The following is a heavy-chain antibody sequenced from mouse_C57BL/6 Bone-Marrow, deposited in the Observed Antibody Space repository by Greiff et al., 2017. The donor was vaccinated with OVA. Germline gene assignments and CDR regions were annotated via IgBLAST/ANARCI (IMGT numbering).Heavy chain of an antibody. J-gene: IGHJ2*01. V-gene: IGHV1-61*01. CDR3: ARLSAGVY. CDR2: IYPSDSET. CDR1: GYTFTSYW. D-gene: IGHD6-1*01. Sequence: QVQLQQPGAELVRPGSSVKLSCKASGYTFTSYWMDWVKQRPGQGLEWIGNIYPSDSETHYNQKFKDKATLTVDKSSSTAYMQLSSLTSEDSAVYYCARLSAGVYWGQGTTLTVSS.